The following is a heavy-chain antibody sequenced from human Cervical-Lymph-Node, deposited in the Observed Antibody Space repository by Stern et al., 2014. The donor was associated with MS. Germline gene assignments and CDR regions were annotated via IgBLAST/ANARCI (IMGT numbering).Heavy chain of an antibody. CDR2: ISTHNGDT. CDR1: GYTFSTYV. V-gene: IGHV1-18*01. D-gene: IGHD3-22*01. Sequence: QVQLQQSGPEVRKPGASVKVSCKTSGYTFSTYVVFWVRQAPGQGLEWLGSISTHNGDTNYAQILKGRVTMTTDSSTNTAYMELRSLRSDDTAVYYCATMTIIGFGPWGQGTLVTVSS. J-gene: IGHJ1*01. CDR3: ATMTIIGFGP.